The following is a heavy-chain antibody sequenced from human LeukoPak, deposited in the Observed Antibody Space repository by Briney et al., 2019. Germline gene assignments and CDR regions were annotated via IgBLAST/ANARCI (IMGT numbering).Heavy chain of an antibody. CDR1: GYTLTELS. Sequence: WASVKVSCKVSGYTLTELSMHWVRQAPGQGLEWMGIINPSGGSTSYAQKFQGRVTMTRDMSTSTVYMELSSLRSEGTAVYYCAGDLSTVYHWFDPWGQGTLVTVSS. D-gene: IGHD4-17*01. CDR3: AGDLSTVYHWFDP. V-gene: IGHV1-46*01. CDR2: INPSGGST. J-gene: IGHJ5*02.